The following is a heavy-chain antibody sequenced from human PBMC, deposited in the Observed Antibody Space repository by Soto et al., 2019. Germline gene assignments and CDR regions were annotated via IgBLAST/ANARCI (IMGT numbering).Heavy chain of an antibody. CDR2: IYSGGST. CDR3: ARTRGQGVLLWFGK. J-gene: IGHJ4*02. Sequence: GGSLRLSCAASGFTVGSNYMSWVRQAPGKGLEWVSVIYSGGSTYYADSVKGRFTISRDNSKNTLYLQMNSLRAEDAAVYYCARTRGQGVLLWFGKWGQGXLVTGSS. D-gene: IGHD3-10*01. V-gene: IGHV3-53*01. CDR1: GFTVGSNY.